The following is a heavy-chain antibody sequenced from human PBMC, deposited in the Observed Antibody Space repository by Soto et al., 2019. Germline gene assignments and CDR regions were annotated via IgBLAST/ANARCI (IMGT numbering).Heavy chain of an antibody. CDR2: ISGSGQTT. D-gene: IGHD3-10*01. CDR1: GFTFSRFA. CDR3: ASSAGHPGDFFYYNGMDV. Sequence: EVQLLESGGGLGQPGGSLRLSCAGSGFTFSRFAMSWVRQVPGKGLEWVSAISGSGQTTYYADSVKGRFTVSRDNSNNTLYLQMNSLRAEDTAVYYCASSAGHPGDFFYYNGMDVWGQGTTVTVSS. V-gene: IGHV3-23*01. J-gene: IGHJ6*02.